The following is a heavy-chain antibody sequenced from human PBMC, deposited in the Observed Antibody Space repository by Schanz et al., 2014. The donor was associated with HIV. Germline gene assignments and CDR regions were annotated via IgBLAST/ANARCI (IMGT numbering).Heavy chain of an antibody. CDR1: GFTLKTYA. Sequence: EVQLLESGGGLKQPGGSLRLSCVVSGFTLKTYAMTWVRQAPGKGLEWVSGISISGHSTYYADSVKGRFTISRDISKNTLYLQMNSLRAEDTAVYYCARDRMTANWKNSMDLWGQGTTVTVSS. J-gene: IGHJ6*02. CDR3: ARDRMTANWKNSMDL. CDR2: ISISGHST. V-gene: IGHV3-23*01. D-gene: IGHD2-21*02.